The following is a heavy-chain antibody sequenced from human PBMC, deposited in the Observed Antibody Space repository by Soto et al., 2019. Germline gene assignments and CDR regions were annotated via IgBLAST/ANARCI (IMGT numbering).Heavy chain of an antibody. V-gene: IGHV3-21*01. CDR2: ISSSSSYI. Sequence: EVQLVESGGGLVKPGGSLRLSCAASGFTFSSYSMNWVRQAPGKGLEWVSSISSSSSYIYYADSVKGRFTISRDNAKNSLYPQMNSLRAGDMAVYYCARDRRGYSGYDSDAFDIWGQGTMVTVSS. CDR3: ARDRRGYSGYDSDAFDI. D-gene: IGHD5-12*01. J-gene: IGHJ3*02. CDR1: GFTFSSYS.